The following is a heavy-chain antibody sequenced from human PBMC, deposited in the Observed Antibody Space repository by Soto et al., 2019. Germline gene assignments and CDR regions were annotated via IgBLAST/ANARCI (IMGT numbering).Heavy chain of an antibody. CDR3: ARMRSSWSLLFDY. D-gene: IGHD6-6*01. V-gene: IGHV1-46*01. CDR1: ADTFTRDY. CDR2: INPNGGST. Sequence: ASVKVSCKAPADTFTRDYIHWVRQAPGHGLEWMGIINPNGGSTRFAQTFQGRITMTTDTSTSTAYMELSSLRSEDTAVYYCARMRSSWSLLFDYWGRGTLVTVSS. J-gene: IGHJ4*02.